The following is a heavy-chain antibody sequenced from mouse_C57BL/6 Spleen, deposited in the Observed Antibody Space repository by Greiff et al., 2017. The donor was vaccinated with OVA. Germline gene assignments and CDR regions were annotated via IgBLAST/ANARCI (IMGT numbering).Heavy chain of an antibody. CDR2: IYWDDDK. CDR3: ARSHYDGYYHFDY. CDR1: GFSLSTSGMG. D-gene: IGHD2-3*01. J-gene: IGHJ2*01. Sequence: QVQLKQSGPGILQSSQTLSLTCSFSGFSLSTSGMGVSWIRQPSGKGLEWLAHIYWDDDKRYNPSLKSRLPISKDTSRNQVFLKITSVDTADTATYYCARSHYDGYYHFDYWGQGTTLTVSS. V-gene: IGHV8-12*01.